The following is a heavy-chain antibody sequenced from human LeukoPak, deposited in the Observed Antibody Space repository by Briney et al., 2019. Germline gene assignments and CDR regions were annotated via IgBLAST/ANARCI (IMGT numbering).Heavy chain of an antibody. V-gene: IGHV3-30*18. CDR2: ISSDGSNK. CDR1: GFIFNNYD. Sequence: GRSLRLSCAVSGFIFNNYDMHWVRQAPGKGLEWVAVISSDGSNKYYADSVKGRFTVSRDNSKNTLYVQMNSLRAEDTAVYYCAKALRTSMVRGVIMPGGADYWGQGTLVTVSS. CDR3: AKALRTSMVRGVIMPGGADY. J-gene: IGHJ4*02. D-gene: IGHD3-10*01.